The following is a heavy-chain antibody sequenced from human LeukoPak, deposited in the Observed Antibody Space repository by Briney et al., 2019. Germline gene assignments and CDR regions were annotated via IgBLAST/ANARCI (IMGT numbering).Heavy chain of an antibody. V-gene: IGHV4-39*07. CDR2: IYYSGST. CDR1: GGSISSSSYY. D-gene: IGHD3-9*01. Sequence: SETLSLTCTVSGGSISSSSYYWGWIRQPPGKGLEWIGSIYYSGSTYYNPSLKSRVTISVDTSKNQFSLKLSSVTAADTAVYYCARDGPIRAFDIWGQGTMVTVSS. CDR3: ARDGPIRAFDI. J-gene: IGHJ3*02.